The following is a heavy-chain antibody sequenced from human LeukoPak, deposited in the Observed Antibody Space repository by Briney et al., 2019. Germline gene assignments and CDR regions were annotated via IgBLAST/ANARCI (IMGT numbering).Heavy chain of an antibody. CDR2: ISGSGGSA. V-gene: IGHV3-23*01. D-gene: IGHD3-10*01. CDR3: ASMVRGVSPFDP. Sequence: PGGSLRLSCAASGFTFSSYAMSWVRQAPGKGLEWVSAISGSGGSAYYADSVKGRFTISRDNSKNTLYLQMNSLRAEDTAVYYCASMVRGVSPFDPWGQGTLVTVSS. J-gene: IGHJ5*02. CDR1: GFTFSSYA.